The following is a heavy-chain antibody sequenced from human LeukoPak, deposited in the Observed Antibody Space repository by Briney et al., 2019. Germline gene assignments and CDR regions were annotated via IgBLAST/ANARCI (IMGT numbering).Heavy chain of an antibody. CDR1: GGTFSSYA. CDR2: MNPNSGNT. J-gene: IGHJ6*02. Sequence: ASVKVSCKASGGTFSSYAISWVRQAPGPGLEWMGWMNPNSGNTGYAQKFQGRVTMTRNTSISTAYMELSSLRSEDTAVYYCARGMTYYYYGMDVWGQGTTVTVSS. CDR3: ARGMTYYYYGMDV. V-gene: IGHV1-8*02.